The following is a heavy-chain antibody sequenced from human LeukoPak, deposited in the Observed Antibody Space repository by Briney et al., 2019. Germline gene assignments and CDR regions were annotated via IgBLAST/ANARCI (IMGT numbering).Heavy chain of an antibody. D-gene: IGHD4-17*01. CDR2: VHLSGRT. CDR1: GXSISTTNW. CDR3: ASSMTTMTLFDC. V-gene: IGHV4-4*02. Sequence: SAPLSLTFGVSGXSISTTNWWAWVRQPPGEGVEWIGKVHLSGRTHYNPSLESRVTMSVDMSENHISLRLTSVTAADTAVYYCASSMTTMTLFDCWGQGALVTVSS. J-gene: IGHJ4*02.